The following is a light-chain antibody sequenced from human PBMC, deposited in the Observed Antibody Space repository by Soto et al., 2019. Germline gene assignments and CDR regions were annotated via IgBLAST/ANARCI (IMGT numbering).Light chain of an antibody. CDR3: QQNYSIPIT. Sequence: DIQMTQSPSTLSASVGDRVTMPCRASQSFSTWLAWYQQKPGKAPKLLIYAASSLQSGVPSRFSGSGSGTDFTLTITGPQPEDFATYYCQQNYSIPITFGQGTRLEIK. CDR1: QSFSTW. J-gene: IGKJ5*01. V-gene: IGKV1-5*01. CDR2: AAS.